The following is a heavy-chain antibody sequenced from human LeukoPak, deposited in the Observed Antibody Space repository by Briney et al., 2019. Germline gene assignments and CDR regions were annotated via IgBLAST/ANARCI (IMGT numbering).Heavy chain of an antibody. Sequence: GGSLRLSCAASGLSFSTFGMHWVRQAPGKGLEWVAFIRYDGGDKYFANSVKGRFTIFRDNSRNTLYLQMNSVRAEDTALYYCAKNYCGSTSCYSYYMDVWGKGTTVTVSS. V-gene: IGHV3-30*02. CDR1: GLSFSTFG. CDR3: AKNYCGSTSCYSYYMDV. D-gene: IGHD2-2*02. CDR2: IRYDGGDK. J-gene: IGHJ6*03.